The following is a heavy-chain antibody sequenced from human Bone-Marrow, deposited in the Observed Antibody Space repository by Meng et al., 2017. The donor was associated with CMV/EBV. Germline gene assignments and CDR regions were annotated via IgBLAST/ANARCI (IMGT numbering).Heavy chain of an antibody. V-gene: IGHV4-34*01. CDR3: ATRIAAARSVSVDG. Sequence: SETLSLTCAVYGGSFSGYYWSWIRQPPEKGLEWIGEINHTGRTKYNPPLKSRVTISVDTSKNQFSLKLSSVTAADTAVYYCATRIAAARSVSVDGWGQGTMVTVSS. CDR1: GGSFSGYY. D-gene: IGHD6-13*01. J-gene: IGHJ6*02. CDR2: INHTGRT.